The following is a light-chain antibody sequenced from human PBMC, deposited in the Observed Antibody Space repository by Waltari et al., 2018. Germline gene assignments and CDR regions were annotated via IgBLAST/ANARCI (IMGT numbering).Light chain of an antibody. CDR1: QSVSSSY. V-gene: IGKV3-20*01. CDR2: GAS. J-gene: IGKJ4*01. Sequence: EIVLTQSPGTLSLSPGERATLHCRASQSVSSSYLAWYQQKPGQAPRLLIYGASSRATGIPDRFSGSGSGTDFTLTISRLEPEDFAVYYCQQYGSSPRDTFGGGTKVEIK. CDR3: QQYGSSPRDT.